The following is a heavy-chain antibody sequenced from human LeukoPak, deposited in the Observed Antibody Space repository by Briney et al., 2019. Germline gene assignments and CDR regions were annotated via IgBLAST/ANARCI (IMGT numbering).Heavy chain of an antibody. CDR1: GFTFSSYV. V-gene: IGHV3-30*04. J-gene: IGHJ3*02. CDR2: ISYDGSNE. Sequence: GGSLRLSRAASGFTFSSYVMHWVRQAPGKGLEWVAIISYDGSNEYYADSVKGRFTISRDNSKNTLYLQMNSLRAEDTAVYYCARSFGYGVDAFDIWGQGTMVTVSS. CDR3: ARSFGYGVDAFDI. D-gene: IGHD5-18*01.